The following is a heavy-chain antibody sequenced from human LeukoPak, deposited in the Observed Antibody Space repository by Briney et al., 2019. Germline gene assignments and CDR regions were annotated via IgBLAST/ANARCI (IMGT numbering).Heavy chain of an antibody. J-gene: IGHJ4*02. Sequence: GGSLRLSCAASGFIFKNYAMHWVRQAPGKGLEWVAAISYDGTDKYYSDSVKGRFTISRDNSKNTLYLQMNSLRADDTAVYYCAREWELGFDYWGQGTLVTVSS. CDR1: GFIFKNYA. CDR3: AREWELGFDY. V-gene: IGHV3-30*04. CDR2: ISYDGTDK. D-gene: IGHD1-26*01.